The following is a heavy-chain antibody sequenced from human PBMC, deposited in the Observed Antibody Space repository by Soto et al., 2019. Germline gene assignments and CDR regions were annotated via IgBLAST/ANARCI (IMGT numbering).Heavy chain of an antibody. CDR1: EYSFVSYW. CDR2: VYPGDSDT. V-gene: IGHV5-51*01. CDR3: ARNYISGWTENWYLDL. D-gene: IGHD6-19*01. J-gene: IGHJ2*01. Sequence: PGESLKISCKGSEYSFVSYWIAWVRQMPGKGLEWMGIVYPGDSDTRYSPSFQGQVTISVDKSISPAYLQWSSLEASDTAMYNPARNYISGWTENWYLDLWGRGTWVTASP.